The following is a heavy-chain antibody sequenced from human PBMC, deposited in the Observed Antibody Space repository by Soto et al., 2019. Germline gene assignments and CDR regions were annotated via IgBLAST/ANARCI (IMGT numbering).Heavy chain of an antibody. CDR2: INAGNGNT. CDR3: ASGDYYGSGSNYYYYGMDV. D-gene: IGHD3-10*01. V-gene: IGHV1-3*01. CDR1: GDTFTGYA. Sequence: ASVKVSCKASGDTFTGYAMHWVRQAPGQRLEWMGWINAGNGNTKYSQKFQGRVTITRDTSASTAYMELSSLRSEDTAVYYRASGDYYGSGSNYYYYGMDVWGQGTTVTVSS. J-gene: IGHJ6*02.